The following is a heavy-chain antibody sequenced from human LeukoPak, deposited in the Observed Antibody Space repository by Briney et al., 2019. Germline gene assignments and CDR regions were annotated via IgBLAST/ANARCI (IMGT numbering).Heavy chain of an antibody. J-gene: IGHJ6*03. CDR3: ANPFSTPRSNYYIDV. CDR1: GFTFSSYA. D-gene: IGHD2-2*01. Sequence: GRSLRLSCAASGFTFSSYAMSWVRQAPGKGLQWVSAISGSGGSTYYADSVKGRFTISRDNSKSTLYLQMNSVRAEDTAVYYCANPFSTPRSNYYIDVWGKGTPVTVSS. CDR2: ISGSGGST. V-gene: IGHV3-23*01.